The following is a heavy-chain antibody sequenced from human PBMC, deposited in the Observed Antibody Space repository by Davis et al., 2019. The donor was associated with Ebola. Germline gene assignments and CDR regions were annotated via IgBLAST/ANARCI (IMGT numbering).Heavy chain of an antibody. CDR1: GGTFSSYA. Sequence: AASVKVSCKASGGTFSSYAISWVRQAPGQGLEWMGWISAYNGNTNYAQKLQGRVTMTTDTSTSTAYMELRSLRSDDTAVYYCARDLRSGMDVWGQGTTVTVSS. J-gene: IGHJ6*02. V-gene: IGHV1-18*01. CDR2: ISAYNGNT. CDR3: ARDLRSGMDV.